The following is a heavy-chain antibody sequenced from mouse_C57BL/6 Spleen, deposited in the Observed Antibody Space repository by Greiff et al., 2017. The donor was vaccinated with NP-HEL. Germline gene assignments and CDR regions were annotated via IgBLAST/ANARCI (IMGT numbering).Heavy chain of an antibody. CDR2: ISSGSSTI. Sequence: EVKVEESGGGLVKPGGSLKLSCAASGFTFSDYGMHWVRQAPEKGLEWVAYISSGSSTIYYADTVKGRFTISRDNAKNTLFLQMTSLRAEDTAMYYCAREGLPMDYWGQGTSVTVSS. J-gene: IGHJ4*01. V-gene: IGHV5-17*01. CDR1: GFTFSDYG. CDR3: AREGLPMDY. D-gene: IGHD3-1*01.